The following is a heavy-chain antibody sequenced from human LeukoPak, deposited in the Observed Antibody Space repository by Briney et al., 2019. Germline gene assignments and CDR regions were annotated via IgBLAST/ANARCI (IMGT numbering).Heavy chain of an antibody. CDR3: ARDVPGSGYYHYFDY. Sequence: SETLSLTCTVSGGSISSYYWSWIRQPPGKGLEWIGYIYYSGSTNYNPSLKCRVTISVDTSKNQFSLKLSSVTAADTAVYYCARDVPGSGYYHYFDYWGQGTLVTVSS. D-gene: IGHD3-3*01. V-gene: IGHV4-59*01. CDR2: IYYSGST. CDR1: GGSISSYY. J-gene: IGHJ4*02.